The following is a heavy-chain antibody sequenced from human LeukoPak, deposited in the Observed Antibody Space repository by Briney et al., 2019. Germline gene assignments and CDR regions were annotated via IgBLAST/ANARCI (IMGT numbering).Heavy chain of an antibody. Sequence: PSETLSLTCVVSGGSFSGYYWSWIRQPPGKGLEWIGEINHSGSTNYNPSLKSRVTISVDTSKNQFSLKLSSVTAADTAVYYCARWGPILTGYYRYYYYYGMDVWGQGTTVTVSS. CDR3: ARWGPILTGYYRYYYYYGMDV. J-gene: IGHJ6*02. D-gene: IGHD3-9*01. V-gene: IGHV4-34*01. CDR2: INHSGST. CDR1: GGSFSGYY.